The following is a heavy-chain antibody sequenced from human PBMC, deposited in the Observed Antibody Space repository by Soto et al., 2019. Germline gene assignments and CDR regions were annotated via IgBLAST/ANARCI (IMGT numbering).Heavy chain of an antibody. J-gene: IGHJ4*02. CDR1: GYTFTSYG. V-gene: IGHV1-18*01. D-gene: IGHD2-15*01. CDR3: ARVGEYCSGGSCYSSPLYYFDY. CDR2: ISAYNGNT. Sequence: ASVKVSCKASGYTFTSYGISWVRQAPGQGLEWMGWISAYNGNTNYAQKLQGRVTMTTDTSTSTAYMELRSLRSDDTAVYYCARVGEYCSGGSCYSSPLYYFDYWGQGTLVTVSS.